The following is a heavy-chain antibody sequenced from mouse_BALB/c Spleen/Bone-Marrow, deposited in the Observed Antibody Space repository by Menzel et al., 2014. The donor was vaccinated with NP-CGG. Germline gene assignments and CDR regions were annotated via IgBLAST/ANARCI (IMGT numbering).Heavy chain of an antibody. Sequence: QVQLQQPGPELVRPGVSVKISCKGSGYTFTDYAMHWVKQSHAKSLEWIGVTSTYSGNTNYNQKFKGKATMTVDKSSSTAYMELARLTSEDSAIYYCARGDYGNWNYAMDYWGQGTSVTVSS. D-gene: IGHD2-1*01. CDR3: ARGDYGNWNYAMDY. CDR2: TSTYSGNT. V-gene: IGHV1-67*01. J-gene: IGHJ4*01. CDR1: GYTFTDYA.